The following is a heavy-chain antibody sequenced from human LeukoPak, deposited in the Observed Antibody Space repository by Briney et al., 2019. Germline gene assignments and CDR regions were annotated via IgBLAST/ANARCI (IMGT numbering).Heavy chain of an antibody. J-gene: IGHJ4*02. CDR2: IYHSGST. CDR3: AAYYYDSSGYNYYDY. V-gene: IGHV4-38-2*02. Sequence: PSETLSLTCTVSGYSISSGYYWGWIRQPPGKGLEWIGSIYHSGSTYYNPSLKSRVTISVDTSKNQFSLKLSSVTAAYTAVYYCAAYYYDSSGYNYYDYWGQGTLVTVSS. D-gene: IGHD3-22*01. CDR1: GYSISSGYY.